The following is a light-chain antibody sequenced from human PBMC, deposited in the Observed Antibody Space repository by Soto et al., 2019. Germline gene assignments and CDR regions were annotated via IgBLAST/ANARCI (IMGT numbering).Light chain of an antibody. CDR2: DAS. CDR1: QSISSW. CDR3: QQYNSYLYT. J-gene: IGKJ2*01. Sequence: DIQMTQSPSTLSASVGDRVTITCRASQSISSWLAWYQQKPGKAPKILIYDASSLESGVPSRFIGSGSGTEFTLTISSLQPDDFATYYCQQYNSYLYTFGQGTKLEIK. V-gene: IGKV1-5*01.